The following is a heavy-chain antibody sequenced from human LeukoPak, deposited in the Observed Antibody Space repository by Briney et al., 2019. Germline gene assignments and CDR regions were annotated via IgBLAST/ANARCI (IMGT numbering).Heavy chain of an antibody. V-gene: IGHV3-23*01. CDR2: ISGSGGST. CDR1: GFTFSSYA. Sequence: GGSLRLSCAASGFTFSSYAMSWVRQAPGKGLEWVSAISGSGGSTYYADSVKGRFTISRDNSKNTLYLQMNSLRAEDTAVYYCAKDGLANIAAAGYFQHCGQGTLVTVSS. J-gene: IGHJ1*01. D-gene: IGHD6-13*01. CDR3: AKDGLANIAAAGYFQH.